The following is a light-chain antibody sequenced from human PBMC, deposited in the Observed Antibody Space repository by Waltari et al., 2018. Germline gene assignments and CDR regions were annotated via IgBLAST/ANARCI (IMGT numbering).Light chain of an antibody. CDR3: QQYTWPSWT. CDR1: QSINTN. CDR2: GAS. J-gene: IGKJ1*01. V-gene: IGKV3-15*01. Sequence: EIVMTQSPATLSVSTGERATLSCMASQSINTNLAWYQQKPGQAPRLLIYGASTMATDIPVRFSGSGSGTEFTLTISRLQSEDFAVYYCQQYTWPSWTFGQGTKVEIK.